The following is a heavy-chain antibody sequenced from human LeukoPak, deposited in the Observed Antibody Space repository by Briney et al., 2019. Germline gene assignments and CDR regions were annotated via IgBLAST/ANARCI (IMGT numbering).Heavy chain of an antibody. CDR1: GGTFISYA. Sequence: ASVKVSCKASGGTFISYAISWVRQAPGQGLEWMGGIIPIFGTANYAQKFQGRVTITADESTSTAYMELSSLRSEDTAVYYCASLGSDYAPYYYFDYWGQGTLVTVSS. V-gene: IGHV1-69*13. CDR3: ASLGSDYAPYYYFDY. CDR2: IIPIFGTA. J-gene: IGHJ4*02. D-gene: IGHD4-17*01.